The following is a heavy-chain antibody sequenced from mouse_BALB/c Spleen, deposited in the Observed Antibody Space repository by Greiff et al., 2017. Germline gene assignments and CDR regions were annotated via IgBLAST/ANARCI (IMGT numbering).Heavy chain of an antibody. J-gene: IGHJ2*01. CDR2: IRNKANGYTT. V-gene: IGHV7-3*02. D-gene: IGHD2-1*01. CDR3: ARHGNYFYFDY. CDR1: GFTFTDYY. Sequence: EVKVVESGGGLVQPGGSLRLSCATSGFTFTDYYMSWVRQPPGKALEWLGFIRNKANGYTTEYSASVKGRFTISRDNSQSILYLQMNTLRAEDSATYYCARHGNYFYFDYWGQGTTLTVSS.